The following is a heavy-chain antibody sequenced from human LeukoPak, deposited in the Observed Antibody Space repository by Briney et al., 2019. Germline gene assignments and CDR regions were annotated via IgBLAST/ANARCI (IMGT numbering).Heavy chain of an antibody. D-gene: IGHD3-10*01. Sequence: GGSLRLSRAASGFTFRGYAMRWVRQAPGKGLEWVSAISGSGDGTYYADSVKGRFTISRDNSKNTLLLQMNSLRAEDTAVYYCAKAGVLTLVRGVIVDYWGRGTVVSVSS. CDR3: AKAGVLTLVRGVIVDY. CDR1: GFTFRGYA. CDR2: ISGSGDGT. J-gene: IGHJ4*02. V-gene: IGHV3-23*01.